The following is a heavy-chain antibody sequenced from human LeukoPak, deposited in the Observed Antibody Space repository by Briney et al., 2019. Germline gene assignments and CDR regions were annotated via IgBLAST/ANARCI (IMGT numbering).Heavy chain of an antibody. J-gene: IGHJ4*02. D-gene: IGHD6-13*01. CDR2: ISYSGNT. Sequence: PSETLSLTCTVSGCTISSYYWSWIRQPPGKGLEWIGYISYSGNTNYNPSLKSRVTISVDTSKNQYSLKLSSVTAADTAVYYCARQGGYIAPLAFWGQGTLVTVSA. V-gene: IGHV4-59*08. CDR3: ARQGGYIAPLAF. CDR1: GCTISSYY.